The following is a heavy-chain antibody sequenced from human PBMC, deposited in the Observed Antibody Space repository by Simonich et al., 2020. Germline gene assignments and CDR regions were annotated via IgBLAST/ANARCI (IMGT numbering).Heavy chain of an antibody. CDR2: FSWNSGSI. V-gene: IGHV3-9*01. CDR1: GFTFDDYA. CDR3: AKDVAAAGTEYFQH. Sequence: EVQLVESGGGLVQPGRSLRLSCAASGFTFDDYAMHWVRQAPGKGLEWVSGFSWNSGSIGYADSVKGRFTISRDNAKNSLYLQMNSLRAEDTALYYCAKDVAAAGTEYFQHWGQGTLVTVSS. J-gene: IGHJ1*01. D-gene: IGHD6-13*01.